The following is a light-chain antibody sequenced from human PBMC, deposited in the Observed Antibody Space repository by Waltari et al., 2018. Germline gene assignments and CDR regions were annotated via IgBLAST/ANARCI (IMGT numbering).Light chain of an antibody. CDR2: GAS. CDR3: QQYDNWLGT. J-gene: IGKJ1*01. V-gene: IGKV3-15*01. Sequence: EIVMTQSPATLSVFPGERATLSCRASQSIRSNLAWYQHKPGQAPRLLIYGASTRATGIPARFSRSGSGTEFTLTISSLQSEDFAVYFCQQYDNWLGTFGQGTKVEIK. CDR1: QSIRSN.